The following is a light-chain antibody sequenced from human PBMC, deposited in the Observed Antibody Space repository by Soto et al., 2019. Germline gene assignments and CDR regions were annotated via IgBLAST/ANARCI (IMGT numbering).Light chain of an antibody. V-gene: IGLV6-57*04. CDR2: ENN. CDR1: SGGIANNY. J-gene: IGLJ3*02. CDR3: QSYDSSVVL. Sequence: NFMLTQPHSVSESPGETVTISCTRTSGGIANNYVQWYQQRPGSAPTIVIYENNQRPSGVPDRFSGSTDGSSNTASLTISALQTEDEADYYCQSYDSSVVLFGGGTKLTVL.